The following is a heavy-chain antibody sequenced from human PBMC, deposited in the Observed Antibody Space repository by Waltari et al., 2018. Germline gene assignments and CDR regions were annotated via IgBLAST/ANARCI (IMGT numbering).Heavy chain of an antibody. Sequence: QVQLQESGPGLVKPSQTLSLTCTVSGGSISSGSYYWSWIRQPAGKGLEWIGRIYTSGSTNYNPSLKSRVTISVDTSKNQFSLKLSSVTAADTAVYYCARDNPFGEGGFDYWGQGTLVTVSS. D-gene: IGHD3-10*01. CDR2: IYTSGST. V-gene: IGHV4-61*02. CDR3: ARDNPFGEGGFDY. J-gene: IGHJ4*02. CDR1: GGSISSGSYY.